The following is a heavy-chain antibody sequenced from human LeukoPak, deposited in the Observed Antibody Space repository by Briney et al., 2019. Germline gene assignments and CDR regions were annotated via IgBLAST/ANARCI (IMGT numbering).Heavy chain of an antibody. J-gene: IGHJ3*02. CDR3: ARVGPYDILTGYYPSDAFDI. CDR2: IYYSGST. CDR1: GGSISSHY. D-gene: IGHD3-9*01. Sequence: SETLSLTCTVSGGSISSHYWSWIRQPPGKGLEWIGYIYYSGSTNYNPSLKSRVTISVDTSKNQFSLKLSSVTAADTAVYYRARVGPYDILTGYYPSDAFDIWGQGTMVTVSS. V-gene: IGHV4-59*11.